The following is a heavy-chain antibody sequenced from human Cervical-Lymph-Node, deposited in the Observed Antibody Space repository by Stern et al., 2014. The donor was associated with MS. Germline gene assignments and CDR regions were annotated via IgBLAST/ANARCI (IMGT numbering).Heavy chain of an antibody. CDR2: IIPIFGAP. V-gene: IGHV1-69*01. Sequence: QLVQSGGEVKKPGSSVKVSCMASGGSFNNHAVSWVRQAPGQGLEWMGGIIPIFGAPDYAQKFQGRVTITADESTSTVYMEFISLRSEDTAMYYCAKGRGSYWFFDLWGRGTLVIVSS. D-gene: IGHD1-26*01. CDR3: AKGRGSYWFFDL. J-gene: IGHJ2*01. CDR1: GGSFNNHA.